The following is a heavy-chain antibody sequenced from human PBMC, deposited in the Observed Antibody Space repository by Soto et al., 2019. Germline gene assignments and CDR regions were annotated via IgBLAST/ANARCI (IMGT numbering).Heavy chain of an antibody. J-gene: IGHJ6*02. CDR2: ISYDGSNK. CDR3: AKDEATMIVVVRGSDYYYGMDV. D-gene: IGHD3-22*01. V-gene: IGHV3-30*18. CDR1: GFAFSSYG. Sequence: LRLSCAASGFAFSSYGMHWVRQAPGKGLEWVAVISYDGSNKYYADSVKGRFSISRDNSKNTLYLQMNSLRAEDTAVYYCAKDEATMIVVVRGSDYYYGMDVWGQGTTVTVSS.